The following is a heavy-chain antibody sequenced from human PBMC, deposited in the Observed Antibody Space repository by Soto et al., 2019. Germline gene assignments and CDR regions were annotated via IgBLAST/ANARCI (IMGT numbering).Heavy chain of an antibody. D-gene: IGHD3-16*01. J-gene: IGHJ4*02. V-gene: IGHV3-30-3*01. CDR2: ISDDGINT. CDR3: ARGRITFGGY. Sequence: QVQLVESGGGVVQPGRSLRLSCAASGFTFNNYAMYWVRQAPGKGLEWMAVISDDGINTYYADSVKGRFTISRDNSKNTLYLQMNSLRPEDTAVYYCARGRITFGGYWGQGTLVTVSS. CDR1: GFTFNNYA.